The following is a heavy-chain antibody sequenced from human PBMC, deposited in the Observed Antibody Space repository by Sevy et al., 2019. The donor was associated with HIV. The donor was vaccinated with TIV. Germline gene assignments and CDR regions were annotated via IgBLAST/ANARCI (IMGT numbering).Heavy chain of an antibody. CDR2: TYYRSKWYN. CDR3: ARDLRLSEADQGYDYIWGSYRGNWFDP. D-gene: IGHD3-16*02. V-gene: IGHV6-1*01. CDR1: GDSVSSNSAA. J-gene: IGHJ5*02. Sequence: SQTLSLTCAISGDSVSSNSAAWNWIRQSPSRGLEWLGRTYYRSKWYNDYAVSVKSRITINPATSKNQFFLQLNSVPPEDTAVYYCARDLRLSEADQGYDYIWGSYRGNWFDPWGQGTLVTVSS.